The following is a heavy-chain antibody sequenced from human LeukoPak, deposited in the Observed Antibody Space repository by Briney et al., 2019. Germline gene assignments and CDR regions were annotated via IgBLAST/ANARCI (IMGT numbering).Heavy chain of an antibody. CDR1: GGSISSYY. V-gene: IGHV4-59*06. CDR2: IYYSGST. J-gene: IGHJ4*02. Sequence: SETLSLTCTVSGGSISSYYWSWIRQPPGKGLEWIGYIYYSGSTYYNPSLKSRVTISVDTSKNQFSLKLSSVTAADTAVYYCARCLGGSCFYWGQGTLVTVSS. CDR3: ARCLGGSCFY. D-gene: IGHD2-15*01.